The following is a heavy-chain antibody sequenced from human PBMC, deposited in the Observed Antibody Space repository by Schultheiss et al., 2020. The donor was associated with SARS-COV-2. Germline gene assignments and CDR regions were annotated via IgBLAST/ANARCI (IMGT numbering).Heavy chain of an antibody. CDR3: ARHGSGSLP. V-gene: IGHV1-18*01. CDR1: GYTFTSYA. CDR2: ISAYNGDT. D-gene: IGHD3-10*01. J-gene: IGHJ4*02. Sequence: ASVKVSCKASGYTFTSYAMHWVRQAPGQGLEWVGWISAYNGDTYYAQKLQARLTLTTDTSTSTAYMELGSLTSDDTAVYYCARHGSGSLPWGQGTLVTVSS.